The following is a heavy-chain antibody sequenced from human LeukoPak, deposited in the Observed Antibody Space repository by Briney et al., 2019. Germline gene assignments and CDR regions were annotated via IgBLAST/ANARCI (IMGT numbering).Heavy chain of an antibody. CDR2: IRYDGSNK. J-gene: IGHJ5*02. Sequence: GGSLRLSCAASGFTFSSYGMHWVRQAPGKGLEWVAFIRYDGSNKYYADSVKGRFTISRDNSKYTLYLQMNSLRAEDTSIYFCAKDTTPPKAGFDPWGQGTLVTVSS. CDR3: AKDTTPPKAGFDP. CDR1: GFTFSSYG. V-gene: IGHV3-30*02. D-gene: IGHD1-14*01.